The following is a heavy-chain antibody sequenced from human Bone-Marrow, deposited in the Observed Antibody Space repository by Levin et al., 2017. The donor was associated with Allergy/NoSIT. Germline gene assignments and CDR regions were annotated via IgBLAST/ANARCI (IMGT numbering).Heavy chain of an antibody. CDR3: ARDWYDFEVDP. D-gene: IGHD3-3*01. Sequence: GASVKVSCAASGFTFSRHAMHWVRQAPGKGLEWVAVISYDGSNKNYADSVKGRFTISRDNSKNTLYLQMSSLRGEDTAVYYCARDWYDFEVDPWGQGTLVTVSS. V-gene: IGHV3-30-3*01. J-gene: IGHJ5*02. CDR2: ISYDGSNK. CDR1: GFTFSRHA.